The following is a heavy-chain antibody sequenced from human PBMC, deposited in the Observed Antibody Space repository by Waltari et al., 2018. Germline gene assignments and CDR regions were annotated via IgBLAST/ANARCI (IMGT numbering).Heavy chain of an antibody. CDR1: GFTFSSYA. CDR3: AKDAQRTYYYDSSGLYFDY. CDR2: IYSGGST. D-gene: IGHD3-22*01. V-gene: IGHV3-23*03. Sequence: EVQLLESGGGLVQPGGSLRLSCAASGFTFSSYAMSWVRQAPGKGLEWVSVIYSGGSTYYADSGKGRFTISRDNSKNTLYLQMNSLRAEDTAVYYCAKDAQRTYYYDSSGLYFDYWGQGTLVTVSS. J-gene: IGHJ4*02.